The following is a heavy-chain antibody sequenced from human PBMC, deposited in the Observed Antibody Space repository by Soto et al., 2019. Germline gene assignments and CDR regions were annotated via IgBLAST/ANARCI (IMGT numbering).Heavy chain of an antibody. V-gene: IGHV4-4*02. CDR2: ISRTGST. CDR3: ASRDPGTSVDY. Sequence: SETLSLTCAVSGGSFTSNNWWTWVRPPPGQGLEWSGEISRTGSTNYNPSLKCRVTIALDKSENQFSLKVTSLTAADTAVYYCASRDPGTSVDYWGQGTLVTV. J-gene: IGHJ4*02. CDR1: GGSFTSNNW. D-gene: IGHD1-7*01.